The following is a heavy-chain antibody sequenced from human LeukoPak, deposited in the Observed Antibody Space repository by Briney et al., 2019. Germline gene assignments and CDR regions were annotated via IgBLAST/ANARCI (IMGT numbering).Heavy chain of an antibody. V-gene: IGHV5-51*01. D-gene: IGHD2-2*01. CDR2: ISPGDSDA. CDR1: GYTFSNYY. J-gene: IGHJ4*02. CDR3: ARRYCSSISCNPYFFDY. Sequence: HGESLKISCKGSGYTFSNYYIGWVRQMPGKGLEWMGIISPGDSDARYSPSFQGQVTISADKSISTAYLRWSSLKASDTAIYYCARRYCSSISCNPYFFDYWGQGTLVTVPS.